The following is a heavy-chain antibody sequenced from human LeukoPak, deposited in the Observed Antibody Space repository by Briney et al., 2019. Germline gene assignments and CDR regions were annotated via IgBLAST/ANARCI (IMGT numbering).Heavy chain of an antibody. V-gene: IGHV1-69*13. J-gene: IGHJ4*02. Sequence: ASVKVSCKASGGTFSSYAISWVRQAPGQGLEWMGGIIPIFGTANYAQKFQGRVTITADESTSTAYMELSSLRSEDTAVYYCARSSGYFDWLLFFDYWGQGTLVTVSS. D-gene: IGHD3-9*01. CDR2: IIPIFGTA. CDR3: ARSSGYFDWLLFFDY. CDR1: GGTFSSYA.